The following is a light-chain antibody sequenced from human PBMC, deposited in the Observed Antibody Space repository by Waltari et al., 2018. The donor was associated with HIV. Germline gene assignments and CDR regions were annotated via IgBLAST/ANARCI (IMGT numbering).Light chain of an antibody. Sequence: DIVMTQSPDSLALSLGERATITCKFSQSVFSSPKNKSYLTWYQQRPGLPPKVLIYWASTRESGVPDRFSGSGSGTDFTLTISNLQAEDVALYYCHQSYSNPVTFGGGTRVAIK. V-gene: IGKV4-1*01. CDR3: HQSYSNPVT. J-gene: IGKJ4*01. CDR2: WAS. CDR1: QSVFSSPKNKSY.